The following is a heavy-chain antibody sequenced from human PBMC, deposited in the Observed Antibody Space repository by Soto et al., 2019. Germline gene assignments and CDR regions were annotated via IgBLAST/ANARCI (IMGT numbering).Heavy chain of an antibody. CDR1: GFSFSAFG. CDR3: RSVMDF. V-gene: IGHV3-30*04. J-gene: IGHJ4*02. CDR2: ISNDGSHA. D-gene: IGHD2-8*01. Sequence: QVQMVESGGGVVQPGRSLRLSCAASGFSFSAFGMQWVRQAPGGGLEAVAFISNDGSHASYADSVRGRFTISRDNSKNTLSLKMNSLTADATTVYYCRSVMDFGGQGTLFTVSS.